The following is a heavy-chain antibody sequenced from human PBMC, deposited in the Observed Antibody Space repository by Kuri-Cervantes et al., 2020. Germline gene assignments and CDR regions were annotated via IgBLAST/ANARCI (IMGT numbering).Heavy chain of an antibody. Sequence: SETLSLTCAVYGGSFSDYYWSWIRQPPGKGLEWIGAINYSGNTNYNPSLKSRVIISADTSKNQFSLKLSSVTAADTAVYYCARDNAAALDYWGQGTLVTVSS. CDR3: ARDNAAALDY. D-gene: IGHD6-13*01. J-gene: IGHJ4*02. CDR1: GGSFSDYY. V-gene: IGHV4-34*01. CDR2: INYSGNT.